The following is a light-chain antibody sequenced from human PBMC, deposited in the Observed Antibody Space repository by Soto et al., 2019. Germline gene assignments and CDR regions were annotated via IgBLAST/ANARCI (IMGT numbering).Light chain of an antibody. CDR1: QSVTGNY. CDR3: QQYLVTPWT. V-gene: IGKV3-20*01. J-gene: IGKJ1*01. CDR2: GAS. Sequence: EIVLTQSPGTLSLSPGEGATLSCRASQSVTGNYFAWYQQKPGQAPRLLIHGASNRATGIPDRFSGSGSGTDFTLTIGRLEPEDFAVYDWQQYLVTPWTFGQGTKVEIK.